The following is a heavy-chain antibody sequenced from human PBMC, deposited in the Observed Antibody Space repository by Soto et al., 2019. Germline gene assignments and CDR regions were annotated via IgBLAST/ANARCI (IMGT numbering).Heavy chain of an antibody. CDR3: ATLAAAGGDYYYYGLDV. CDR2: IYYSGST. V-gene: IGHV4-39*01. D-gene: IGHD6-13*01. J-gene: IGHJ6*02. CDR1: GGSISSSSYY. Sequence: PSETLSLTCTVSGGSISSSSYYWGWIRQPPGKGLEWIGSIYYSGSTYYNPSLKSRVTISVDTSKNQFSLKLSSVTAADTAVYYCATLAAAGGDYYYYGLDVWGQGTTVT.